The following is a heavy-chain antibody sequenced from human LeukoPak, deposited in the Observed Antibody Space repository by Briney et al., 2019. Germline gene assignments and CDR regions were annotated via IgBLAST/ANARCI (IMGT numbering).Heavy chain of an antibody. CDR3: AKLERPDYYYYYYMDV. CDR2: ISGIGGST. D-gene: IGHD1-1*01. CDR1: GFTFSSYA. V-gene: IGHV3-23*01. Sequence: GGSLRLSCAASGFTFSSYAMSWVRQAPGKGLEWVSAISGIGGSTYYADSVKGRFTISRDNSKNTLYLQMNSLRAEDTAVYYCAKLERPDYYYYYYMDVWGKGTTVTVSS. J-gene: IGHJ6*03.